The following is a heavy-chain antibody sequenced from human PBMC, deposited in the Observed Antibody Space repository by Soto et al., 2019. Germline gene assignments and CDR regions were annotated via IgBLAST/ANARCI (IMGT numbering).Heavy chain of an antibody. CDR3: ARLGTYYYDSSGYYPHDAFDI. J-gene: IGHJ3*02. D-gene: IGHD3-22*01. Sequence: ASVKVSCKASGYTFTSYYMHWLRQAPGQGLEWMGIINPSGGSTSYAQKFQGRVTMTRDTSTSTVYMELSSLRSEDTAVYYCARLGTYYYDSSGYYPHDAFDIWGQGTMVTVSS. CDR1: GYTFTSYY. CDR2: INPSGGST. V-gene: IGHV1-46*01.